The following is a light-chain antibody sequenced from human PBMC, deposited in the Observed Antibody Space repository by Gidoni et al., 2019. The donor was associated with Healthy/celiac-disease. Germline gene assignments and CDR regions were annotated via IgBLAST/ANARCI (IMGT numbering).Light chain of an antibody. CDR3: LQYNNWPPIT. V-gene: IGKV3-15*01. CDR1: QSVSSN. Sequence: EIVMTESAATLSVSPGERATLSCRASQSVSSNLAWYQQKPGQAPRLLIYGASTRDTGIPARFSGSGSGTEFTLTISILQSEDLAVYYGLQYNNWPPITFGQGTRLEIK. J-gene: IGKJ5*01. CDR2: GAS.